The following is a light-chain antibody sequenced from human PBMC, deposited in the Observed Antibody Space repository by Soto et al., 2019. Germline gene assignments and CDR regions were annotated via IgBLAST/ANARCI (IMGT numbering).Light chain of an antibody. CDR3: YSYTTSSTYV. J-gene: IGLJ1*01. CDR2: DVS. Sequence: QSALTQPASVSGSPGQSITISCTGTSSDVGGYNYVSWYQQHPAKAPKLMIYDVSNRPSGVSDRFSGSKSGNTASLTIAGLQAEDEAAYYCYSYTTSSTYVFGTGTKVTVL. V-gene: IGLV2-14*01. CDR1: SSDVGGYNY.